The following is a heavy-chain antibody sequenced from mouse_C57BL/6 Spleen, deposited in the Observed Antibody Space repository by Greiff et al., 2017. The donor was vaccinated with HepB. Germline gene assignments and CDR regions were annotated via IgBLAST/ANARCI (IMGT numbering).Heavy chain of an antibody. D-gene: IGHD1-1*01. CDR1: GFTFSSYA. Sequence: EVHLVESGGGLVKPGGSLKLSCAASGFTFSSYAMSWVRQTPEKRLEWVATISDGGSYTYYPDNVKGRFTISRDNAKNNLYLQMSHLKSEDTAMYYCAREAYGSSLMDYWGQGTSVTVSS. CDR3: AREAYGSSLMDY. V-gene: IGHV5-4*01. J-gene: IGHJ4*01. CDR2: ISDGGSYT.